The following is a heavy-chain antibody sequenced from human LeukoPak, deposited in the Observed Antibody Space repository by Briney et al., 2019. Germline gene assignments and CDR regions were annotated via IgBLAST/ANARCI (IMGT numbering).Heavy chain of an antibody. V-gene: IGHV3-53*01. CDR2: IYSGGNT. CDR1: GFTVSSNS. CDR3: ARRAGEYSHPYDY. D-gene: IGHD4-17*01. J-gene: IGHJ4*02. Sequence: GGSLRLSCTVSGFTVSSNSMSWVRQAPGKGLEWVSFIYSGGNTHYSDSVKGRFTISRDNSKNTLYLQMNSLKAEDTAVYYCARRAGEYSHPYDYWGQGTLVTVSS.